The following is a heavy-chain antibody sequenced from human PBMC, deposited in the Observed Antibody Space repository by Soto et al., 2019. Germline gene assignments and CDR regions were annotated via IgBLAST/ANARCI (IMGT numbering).Heavy chain of an antibody. CDR2: ISAYNGNT. V-gene: IGHV1-18*04. D-gene: IGHD1-26*01. Sequence: GSVQVSLNTSGYPFTSYGMSLDRQAPGQGLEWMGWISAYNGNTNYAQKLQGRVTMTPDTSTSTAYMEMRGLRSDCTAVDSCERTKWEPRRECSLMDVWLSWDTVTVSS. J-gene: IGHJ6*02. CDR3: ERTKWEPRRECSLMDV. CDR1: GYPFTSYG.